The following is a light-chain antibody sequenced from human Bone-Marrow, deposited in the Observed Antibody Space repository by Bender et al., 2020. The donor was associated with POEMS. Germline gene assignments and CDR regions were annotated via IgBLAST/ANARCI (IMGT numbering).Light chain of an antibody. Sequence: QSVLTQPPSASGTPGQRVTISCSGGSSNIGAHAVNWYQHLPGTAPKLLIYSSHRRPSEVPDRFSGSSSGTTVTLIISGVQAEDEAVYHCQSGDTSGSLPQVVFGGGTKLTVL. CDR2: SSH. J-gene: IGLJ2*01. CDR3: QSGDTSGSLPQVV. V-gene: IGLV1-44*01. CDR1: SSNIGAHA.